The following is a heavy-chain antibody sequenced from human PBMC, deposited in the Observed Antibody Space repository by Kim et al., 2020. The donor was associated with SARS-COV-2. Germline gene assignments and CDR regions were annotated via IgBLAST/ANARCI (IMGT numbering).Heavy chain of an antibody. D-gene: IGHD3-3*01. CDR2: INAGNGNT. CDR3: ARGGVTIFGVVIIGGGWFDP. J-gene: IGHJ5*02. V-gene: IGHV1-3*01. Sequence: ASVKVSCKASGYTFTSYAMHWVRQAPGQRLEWMGWINAGNGNTKYSQKFQGRVTITRDTSASTAYMELSSLRSEDTAVYYCARGGVTIFGVVIIGGGWFDPWGQGTLVTVSS. CDR1: GYTFTSYA.